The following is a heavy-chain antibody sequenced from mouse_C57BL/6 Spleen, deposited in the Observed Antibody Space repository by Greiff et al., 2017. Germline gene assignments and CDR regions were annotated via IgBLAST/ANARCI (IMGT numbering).Heavy chain of an antibody. Sequence: QVQLQQPGAELVRPGSSVKLSCKASGYTFTSYWMHWVKQRPIQGLEWIGNIDPSDSETHYNQKFKDKATLTVDKSSSTAYMQLSSLTSEDSAVYYCAKGNRADYAMDYWGQGTSVTVSS. CDR1: GYTFTSYW. CDR2: IDPSDSET. D-gene: IGHD5-2*01. CDR3: AKGNRADYAMDY. J-gene: IGHJ4*01. V-gene: IGHV1-52*01.